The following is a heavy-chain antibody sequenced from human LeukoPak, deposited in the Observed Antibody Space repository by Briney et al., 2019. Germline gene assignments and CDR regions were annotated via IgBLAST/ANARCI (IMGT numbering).Heavy chain of an antibody. CDR3: AKSDDFWSGYYDY. V-gene: IGHV3-23*01. CDR1: GFTFSSYA. Sequence: PVGSLRLSCAASGFTFSSYAMSWVRQAPGKGLEWVSAISGSGGSTYYADSVKGRFTISRDNSKNTLYLQMNSPRAEDTAVYYCAKSDDFWSGYYDYWGQGTLVTVSS. CDR2: ISGSGGST. J-gene: IGHJ4*02. D-gene: IGHD3-3*01.